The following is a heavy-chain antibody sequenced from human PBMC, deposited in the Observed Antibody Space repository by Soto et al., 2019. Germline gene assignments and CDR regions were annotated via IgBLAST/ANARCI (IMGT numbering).Heavy chain of an antibody. CDR2: TYHSGST. CDR3: ARGDGGFGELFDY. D-gene: IGHD3-10*01. J-gene: IGHJ4*02. V-gene: IGHV4-4*02. Sequence: QVQLQESGPGLVKPSGTLSLTCAVSSGSISSSNWWSWVRKPPGKGLEWIGETYHSGSTNSNPSLKSRVTISVDKSKNQFSLKLSSVTAADTAVYYCARGDGGFGELFDYWGQGTLVTVSS. CDR1: SGSISSSNW.